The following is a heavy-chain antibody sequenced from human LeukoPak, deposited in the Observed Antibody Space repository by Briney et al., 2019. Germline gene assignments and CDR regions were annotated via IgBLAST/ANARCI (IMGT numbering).Heavy chain of an antibody. V-gene: IGHV3-23*01. J-gene: IGHJ4*02. CDR2: ISGSGGST. CDR1: GFTFSSYA. Sequence: PGGSLRLSCAASGFTFSSYAMSWVRQAPGKGLEWVSAISGSGGSTYYADSVKGRFTISRDNSKNTLYPQMNSLRAEDTAVYYCANPDTIAAAGTKPTHWGQGTLVTVSS. D-gene: IGHD6-13*01. CDR3: ANPDTIAAAGTKPTH.